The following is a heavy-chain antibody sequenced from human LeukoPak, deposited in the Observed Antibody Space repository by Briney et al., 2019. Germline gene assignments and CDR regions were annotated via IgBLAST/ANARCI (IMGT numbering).Heavy chain of an antibody. V-gene: IGHV3-53*01. CDR1: GFTVSSNY. D-gene: IGHD6-13*01. CDR2: IYSGGST. CDR3: ARADSSSWYYYYYMDV. J-gene: IGHJ6*03. Sequence: GGSLRLSCAASGFTVSSNYMSWVRQAPGKGLEWVSVIYSGGSTYYADSVKGRFTISRDNSKNTLYLQMNSLRAEDTAVYYCARADSSSWYYYYYMDVWGKGTTVTISS.